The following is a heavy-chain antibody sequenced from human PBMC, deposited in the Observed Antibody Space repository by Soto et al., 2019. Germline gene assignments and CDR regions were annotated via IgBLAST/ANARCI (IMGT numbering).Heavy chain of an antibody. Sequence: GGSLRLSCAASGFTFSSYGMHWVRQAPGKGLEWVAVISYDGSNKYYADSVKGRFTISRDNSKNTLYLQMNSLRAEDTAVYYCAKDFRYNSNYFDYWGQGTLVTVSS. CDR3: AKDFRYNSNYFDY. CDR2: ISYDGSNK. V-gene: IGHV3-30*18. D-gene: IGHD1-20*01. J-gene: IGHJ4*02. CDR1: GFTFSSYG.